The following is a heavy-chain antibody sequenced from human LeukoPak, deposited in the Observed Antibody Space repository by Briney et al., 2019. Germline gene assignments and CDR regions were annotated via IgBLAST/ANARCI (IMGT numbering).Heavy chain of an antibody. CDR2: ISRSSTYI. CDR3: ARLETTPYYFDY. Sequence: GGSLRLSCAASGFTFSTYGMNWVRQAPGKGLEWVSSISRSSTYISYADSVKGRFTISRDNAKNSLYLQMNSLRAEGTAVYYCARLETTPYYFDYWGEGTLVAVSS. J-gene: IGHJ4*02. D-gene: IGHD1-1*01. CDR1: GFTFSTYG. V-gene: IGHV3-21*01.